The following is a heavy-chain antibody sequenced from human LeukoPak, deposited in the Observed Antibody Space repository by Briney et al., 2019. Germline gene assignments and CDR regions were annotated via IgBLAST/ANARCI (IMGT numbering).Heavy chain of an antibody. CDR1: GFTFRSYA. D-gene: IGHD3-10*01. V-gene: IGHV3-23*01. J-gene: IGHJ4*02. CDR3: AKYYYGSGSSADYFDY. Sequence: GGSLRLSCAASGFTFRSYAMSWVRQAPGKGLEWVSTISGSGGSTYYTDSVKGRFTISRDSSKNTLYLQMNSLRAEDTAVYYCAKYYYGSGSSADYFDYWGQGTLVSVSS. CDR2: ISGSGGST.